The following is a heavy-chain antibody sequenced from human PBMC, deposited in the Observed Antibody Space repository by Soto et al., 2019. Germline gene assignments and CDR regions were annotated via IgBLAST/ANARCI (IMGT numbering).Heavy chain of an antibody. CDR3: AALEVGYLFMDV. CDR1: GFTFTSSA. D-gene: IGHD6-25*01. Sequence: SVKVSCKASGFTFTSSAMQWVRQARGQRLEWIGWIVVGSGNTNYAQKFQERVTITRDMSTSTAYMELSSLRSEDTAVYYCAALEVGYLFMDVWGQGTTVTLSS. CDR2: IVVGSGNT. J-gene: IGHJ6*02. V-gene: IGHV1-58*02.